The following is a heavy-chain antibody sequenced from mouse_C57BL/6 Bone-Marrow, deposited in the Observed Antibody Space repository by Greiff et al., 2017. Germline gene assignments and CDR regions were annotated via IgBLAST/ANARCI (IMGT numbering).Heavy chain of an antibody. CDR1: GFNIKDDY. Sequence: LQQSGAELVRPGASVKLSCTASGFNIKDDYMHWVKQRPEQGLEWIGCIDPENGGTEYTSKFQSKATITADTSSSTAYLQLSSLTSEDTAVYYCTREYYGTQFAYWGQGTLVTVSS. CDR3: TREYYGTQFAY. D-gene: IGHD1-1*01. V-gene: IGHV14-4*01. J-gene: IGHJ3*01. CDR2: IDPENGGT.